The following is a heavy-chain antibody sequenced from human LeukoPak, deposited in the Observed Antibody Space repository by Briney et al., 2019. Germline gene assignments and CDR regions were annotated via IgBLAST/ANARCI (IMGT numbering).Heavy chain of an antibody. J-gene: IGHJ4*02. D-gene: IGHD6-13*01. CDR1: GFTFSSYA. CDR3: AKHYRGAAAARPYFDY. Sequence: GGSLRLSCAASGFTFSSYAMSWVRQAPGKRLEWVSAISGSGGSTYYADSVKGRFTISRDNSKNTLYLQMNSLRAEDTAVYYCAKHYRGAAAARPYFDYWGQGTLVTVSS. CDR2: ISGSGGST. V-gene: IGHV3-23*01.